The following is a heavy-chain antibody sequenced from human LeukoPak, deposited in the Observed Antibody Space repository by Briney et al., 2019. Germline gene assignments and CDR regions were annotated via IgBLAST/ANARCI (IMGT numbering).Heavy chain of an antibody. CDR3: ARVNGSGRTNWFDP. D-gene: IGHD3-10*01. Sequence: SETLSLTCTVSGGSISSYYWSWIRQPAGKGLEWIGRIYTSGSTNYNPSLKSRVTISVDTSKNQFSLKLSSVTAADTAVYYCARVNGSGRTNWFDPWGQGTLVTVSS. CDR1: GGSISSYY. V-gene: IGHV4-4*07. J-gene: IGHJ5*02. CDR2: IYTSGST.